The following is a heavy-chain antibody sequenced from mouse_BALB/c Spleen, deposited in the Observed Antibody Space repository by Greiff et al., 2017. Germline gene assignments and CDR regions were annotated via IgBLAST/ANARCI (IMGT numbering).Heavy chain of an antibody. Sequence: EVMLVESGGGLVQPGGSRKLSCAASGFTFSSYDMSWVRQTPEKRLEWVAYISSGGGSTYYPDTVKGRFTISRANAKNTLYLQMSSLKSEDTAMYYCARHRYYDYDAGGYYYAMDYWGQGTSVTVSS. CDR3: ARHRYYDYDAGGYYYAMDY. D-gene: IGHD2-4*01. CDR2: ISSGGGST. CDR1: GFTFSSYD. J-gene: IGHJ4*01. V-gene: IGHV5-12-1*01.